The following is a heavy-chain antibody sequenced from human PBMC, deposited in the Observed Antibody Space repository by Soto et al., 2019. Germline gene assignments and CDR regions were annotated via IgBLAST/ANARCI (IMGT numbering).Heavy chain of an antibody. D-gene: IGHD3-9*01. V-gene: IGHV4-31*03. Sequence: SETLSLTCTVSGGSISSGGYYWSWIRQHPGKGLEWIGYIYYSGSTYYNPSLKSRVTISVDTSKNQFSLKLSSVTAADTAVYYCARVAYGILTGYYRKNWFDPWGQGTLVTVSS. CDR2: IYYSGST. J-gene: IGHJ5*02. CDR3: ARVAYGILTGYYRKNWFDP. CDR1: GGSISSGGYY.